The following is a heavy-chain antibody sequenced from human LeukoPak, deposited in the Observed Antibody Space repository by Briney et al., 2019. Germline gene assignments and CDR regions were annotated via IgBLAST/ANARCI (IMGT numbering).Heavy chain of an antibody. D-gene: IGHD3-10*01. CDR3: ARMYGSGSYYHFDY. V-gene: IGHV3-66*01. Sequence: PGGSLRLSCAASGFTFSSYAMSWVRQAPGKGLEWVSVIYSGGSTYNADSVKGRFTISRDNSKNTLYLQMNSLRAEDTAVYYCARMYGSGSYYHFDYWGQGTLVTVSS. CDR1: GFTFSSYA. J-gene: IGHJ4*02. CDR2: IYSGGST.